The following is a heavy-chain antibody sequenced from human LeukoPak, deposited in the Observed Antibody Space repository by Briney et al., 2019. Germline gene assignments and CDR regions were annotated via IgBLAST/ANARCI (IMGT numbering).Heavy chain of an antibody. Sequence: GGSLRLSCAASGFTFSSYSMNWVRQAPGKGLEWVSSISSSSSYIYYADSVKGRFTISRDNAKNSLYLQMNSLRAEDSAVYYCARDLMYSNPYYYYMDVWGKGTTVTVSS. CDR2: ISSSSSYI. J-gene: IGHJ6*03. CDR1: GFTFSSYS. D-gene: IGHD4-11*01. CDR3: ARDLMYSNPYYYYMDV. V-gene: IGHV3-21*01.